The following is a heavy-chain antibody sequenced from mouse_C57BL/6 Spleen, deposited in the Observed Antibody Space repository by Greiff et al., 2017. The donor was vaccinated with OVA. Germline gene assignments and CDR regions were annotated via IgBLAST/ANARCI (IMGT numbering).Heavy chain of an antibody. CDR2: IYPGDGDT. V-gene: IGHV1-82*01. CDR3: ARGATVVDFDY. D-gene: IGHD1-1*01. J-gene: IGHJ4*01. Sequence: QVQLQQSGPELVKPGASVKISCKASGYAFSSSWMNWVKQRPGKGLEWIGRIYPGDGDTNYNGKFKGKATLTADKSSSTAYMQLSSLTSEDSAVYFCARGATVVDFDYWGQGTSVTVSS. CDR1: GYAFSSSW.